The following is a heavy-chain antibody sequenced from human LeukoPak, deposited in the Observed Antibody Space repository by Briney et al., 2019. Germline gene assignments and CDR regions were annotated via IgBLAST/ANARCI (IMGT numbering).Heavy chain of an antibody. CDR2: INHSGST. Sequence: PSYTLSLSCSVYGEWFRGYYWSWIRQPPGKAPDWIGEINHSGSTNYNPSLKSRVTISVDTSKNQSSLKLSSVTAADTAVYYCARGPYYDFWSGYYFDPWGQGTLVTVSS. D-gene: IGHD3-3*01. CDR3: ARGPYYDFWSGYYFDP. V-gene: IGHV4-34*01. J-gene: IGHJ5*02. CDR1: GEWFRGYY.